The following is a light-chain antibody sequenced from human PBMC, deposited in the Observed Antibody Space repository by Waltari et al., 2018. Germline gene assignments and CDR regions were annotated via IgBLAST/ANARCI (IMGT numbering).Light chain of an antibody. CDR1: SGSIASHY. J-gene: IGLJ3*02. V-gene: IGLV6-57*02. CDR3: QSYGSSHVV. CDR2: ENN. Sequence: NFMLTQPHSVSESPGKTVTISCTGSSGSIASHYVQWYQQRPCSVPTTVINENNHRPSGVPVRFSSSIDSYCHSAFLTSSGLKTEDEADYYCQSYGSSHVVWGAGTRLSVL.